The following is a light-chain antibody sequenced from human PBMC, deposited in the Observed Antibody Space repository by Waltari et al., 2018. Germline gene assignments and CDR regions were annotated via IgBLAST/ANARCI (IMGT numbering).Light chain of an antibody. J-gene: IGLJ2*01. CDR1: SSNTGADYD. CDR3: QSSDSSLSAHVL. CDR2: GNK. Sequence: QSVLTQPPSVSGAPGPRVTIPCTGSSSNTGADYDVHCYQQLPVTAPKRLLYGNKNRPSGVPDRFSGSKSGTSASLAITGLQPEDEADYYCQSSDSSLSAHVLFGTGTKLTVL. V-gene: IGLV1-40*01.